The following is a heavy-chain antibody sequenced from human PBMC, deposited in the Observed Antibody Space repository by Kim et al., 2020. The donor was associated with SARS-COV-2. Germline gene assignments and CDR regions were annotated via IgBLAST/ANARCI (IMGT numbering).Heavy chain of an antibody. CDR2: INHSGST. Sequence: SETLSLTCAVYGGSFSGYYWSWIRQPPGKGLEWIGEINHSGSTNYNPSLKSRVTISVDTSKNLFPLKLSSVTAADTAVYYCASDPRSLRYFDWLPLYRTWGQGTLVTVSS. CDR3: ASDPRSLRYFDWLPLYRT. V-gene: IGHV4-34*01. CDR1: GGSFSGYY. D-gene: IGHD3-9*01. J-gene: IGHJ4*02.